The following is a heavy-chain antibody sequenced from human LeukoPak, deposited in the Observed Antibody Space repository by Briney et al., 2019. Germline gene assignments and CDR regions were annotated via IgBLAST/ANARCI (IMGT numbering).Heavy chain of an antibody. V-gene: IGHV3-21*01. CDR2: ISSSSTYI. CDR1: GFTFSSYS. CDR3: ARVAEAAAFDS. J-gene: IGHJ4*02. Sequence: GGSLRLSCAASGFTFSSYSMNWVRQAPGKGLEWVSSISSSSTYIYYADSVKGRFTISRDNAKNSLYLQMNSLRADDTAVYYCARVAEAAAFDSWGQGILVTVSS. D-gene: IGHD6-13*01.